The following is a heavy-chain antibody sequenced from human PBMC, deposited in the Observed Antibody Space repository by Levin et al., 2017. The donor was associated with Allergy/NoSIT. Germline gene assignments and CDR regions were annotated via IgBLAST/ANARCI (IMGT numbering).Heavy chain of an antibody. CDR2: IIPLLGVP. D-gene: IGHD3-10*01. V-gene: IGHV1-69*04. CDR3: AREGDRRFSTQASLPEFFPH. CDR1: GGTFSSHV. J-gene: IGHJ1*01. Sequence: GASVKVSCKTSGGTFSSHVISWVRQAPGQGLEWMGRIIPLLGVPNYAQKFQGRVTITADKSTSTAYMELGSLQSEDTAVYYCAREGDRRFSTQASLPEFFPHWGQGTQVTVSS.